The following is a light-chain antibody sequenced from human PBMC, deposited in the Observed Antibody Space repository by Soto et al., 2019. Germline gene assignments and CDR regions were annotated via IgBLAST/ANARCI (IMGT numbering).Light chain of an antibody. V-gene: IGLV1-40*01. J-gene: IGLJ3*02. CDR3: QSYDSSLNGWV. Sequence: QSVLTQPPSVSGAPGQRVTISCTGSSSNTGAGYDVHWYQQLPGTAPKLLIYGNSNRPSGVPDRFSGSKSGTSASLGITGLQAEDEAAYYCQSYDSSLNGWVFGGGTKVTVL. CDR2: GNS. CDR1: SSNTGAGYD.